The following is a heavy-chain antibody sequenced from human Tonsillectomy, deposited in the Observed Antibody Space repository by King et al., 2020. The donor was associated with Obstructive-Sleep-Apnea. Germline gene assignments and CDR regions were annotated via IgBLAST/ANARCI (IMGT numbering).Heavy chain of an antibody. V-gene: IGHV6-1*01. D-gene: IGHD6-13*01. Sequence: VQLQQSGPGLVKPSQTLSLTCAISVDSFSCNSAPWNWIRQSPSRVIEWLGRTYYRSKMFTDYAVSVKSRITISADTSKNQFSLQVNSVTPGDTALYYCARDAGYWWFDPWGQGTLVTVSS. J-gene: IGHJ5*02. CDR2: TYYRSKMFT. CDR1: VDSFSCNSAP. CDR3: ARDAGYWWFDP.